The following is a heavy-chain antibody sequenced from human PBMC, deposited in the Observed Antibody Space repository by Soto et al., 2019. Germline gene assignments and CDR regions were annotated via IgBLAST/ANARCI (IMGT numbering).Heavy chain of an antibody. CDR1: GGSFSDFA. Sequence: QVQLAQSGAEVRKPGSSVKVSCRASGGSFSDFAFSWVRQAPGQGLEWMGGIIPMFAATKYVQRFQDRVTITADASTKTVYLALSSLTSDDSAVYYCARGGIVAVPAALSSYDDYTNYRFDSWAQGTLVSVSS. CDR3: ARGGIVAVPAALSSYDDYTNYRFDS. D-gene: IGHD2-15*01. J-gene: IGHJ4*02. CDR2: IIPMFAAT. V-gene: IGHV1-69*01.